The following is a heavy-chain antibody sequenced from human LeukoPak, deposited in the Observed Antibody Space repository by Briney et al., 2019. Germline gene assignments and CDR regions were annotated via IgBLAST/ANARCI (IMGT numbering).Heavy chain of an antibody. D-gene: IGHD5-18*01. V-gene: IGHV1-24*01. Sequence: ASVKVSCKVSGYTLTELSMHWVRQAPGKGLEWMGGFDPEDGETIYAQKFQGRVTMTRNTSISTAYMELSSLRSEDTAVYYCARPLELWTNDAFDIWGQGTMVTVSS. CDR1: GYTLTELS. CDR2: FDPEDGET. CDR3: ARPLELWTNDAFDI. J-gene: IGHJ3*02.